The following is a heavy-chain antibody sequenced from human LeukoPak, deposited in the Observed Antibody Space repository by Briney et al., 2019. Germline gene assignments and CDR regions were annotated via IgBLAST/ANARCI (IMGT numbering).Heavy chain of an antibody. CDR1: GYTFTGYY. J-gene: IGHJ4*02. Sequence: ASVKVSCKASGYTFTGYYLHWVRQPPGQGLEWMGWISPYSGGTHYAQKFQGRVTMTRDTSISTAYMELSRLTSDDTAVFYCARDSSGIYLDYWGQGTLVTASS. CDR3: ARDSSGIYLDY. CDR2: ISPYSGGT. D-gene: IGHD1-26*01. V-gene: IGHV1-2*02.